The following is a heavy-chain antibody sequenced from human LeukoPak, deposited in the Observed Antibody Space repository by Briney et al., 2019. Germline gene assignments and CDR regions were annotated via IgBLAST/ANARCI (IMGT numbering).Heavy chain of an antibody. V-gene: IGHV3-33*01. J-gene: IGHJ4*02. CDR2: IWYDGTYK. Sequence: PGGSLRLSCAASGFTFSTYGMHWVRQAPGKGLEWVALIWYDGTYKYYVDSVKGRFTISRDNSKNTLYLQMNSLRAEDAAVYYCARDRAVGNYFDYWGQGTLVTVSS. CDR1: GFTFSTYG. D-gene: IGHD6-13*01. CDR3: ARDRAVGNYFDY.